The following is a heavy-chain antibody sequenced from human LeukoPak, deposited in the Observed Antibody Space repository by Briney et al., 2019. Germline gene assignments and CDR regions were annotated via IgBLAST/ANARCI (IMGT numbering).Heavy chain of an antibody. CDR1: GFTFSSYA. V-gene: IGHV3-66*01. CDR3: ARDPGDWDAFDI. D-gene: IGHD2-21*01. J-gene: IGHJ3*02. Sequence: GRSLRLSCAASGFTFSSYAMHWVRQAPGKGLEWVSVIFGGGSTYYADSVKGRFTISRDNSKNTLYLQMNSLRAEDTAVYYCARDPGDWDAFDIWGQGTMVTVSS. CDR2: IFGGGST.